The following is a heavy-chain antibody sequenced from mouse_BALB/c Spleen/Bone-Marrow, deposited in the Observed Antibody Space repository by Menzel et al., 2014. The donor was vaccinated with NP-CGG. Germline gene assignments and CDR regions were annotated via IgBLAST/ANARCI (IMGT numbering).Heavy chain of an antibody. D-gene: IGHD2-3*01. J-gene: IGHJ2*01. CDR3: ATYDGYYFDY. Sequence: VQLQQSGPSLVKPSQTLSLTCSVTGDSITSGYWNWIRKFPGNKLEYMGYISYSGSTYYSPSLKRRISITRDTSKNQYCLQLNSVTAKETPTYYFATYDGYYFDYWGQGTTLTVSS. CDR1: GDSITSGY. V-gene: IGHV3-8*02. CDR2: ISYSGST.